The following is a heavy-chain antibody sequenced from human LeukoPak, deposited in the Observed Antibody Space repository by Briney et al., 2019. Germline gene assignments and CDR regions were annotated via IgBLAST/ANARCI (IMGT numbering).Heavy chain of an antibody. V-gene: IGHV3-74*01. CDR1: GFTFSSYW. CDR2: INSDGSST. D-gene: IGHD3-3*01. Sequence: PGGSLRLSCAASGFTFSSYWMHWVRQAPGKGLVWVSRINSDGSSTSYADSVKGRFTISRDNAKNTLYLQMNSLRAEDTAVYYCARVTGPYYDFWSGYSDAFDIWGQGTMVTVSS. J-gene: IGHJ3*02. CDR3: ARVTGPYYDFWSGYSDAFDI.